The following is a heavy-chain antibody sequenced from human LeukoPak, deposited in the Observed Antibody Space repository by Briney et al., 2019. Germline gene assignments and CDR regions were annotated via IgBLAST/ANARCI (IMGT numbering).Heavy chain of an antibody. CDR3: ARYGDFGFDY. CDR2: IIPIFGTA. D-gene: IGHD4-17*01. V-gene: IGHV1-69*05. J-gene: IGHJ4*02. Sequence: SVKVSCKASGGTFSSYAISWVRQAPGQGLEWMGRIIPIFGTANYAQKFQGKVTIATDESTSTAYMELSSLRSEDTAVYYCARYGDFGFDYWGQGTLVTVSS. CDR1: GGTFSSYA.